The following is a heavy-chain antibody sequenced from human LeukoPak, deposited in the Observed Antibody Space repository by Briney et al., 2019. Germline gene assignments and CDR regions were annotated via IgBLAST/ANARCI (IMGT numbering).Heavy chain of an antibody. V-gene: IGHV1-18*01. J-gene: IGHJ5*02. CDR2: IGAYNGNT. CDR1: GYTFTSYG. CDR3: ARAEDQRYYDFWSGYYSNWFDP. Sequence: ASVKVSCKASGYTFTSYGISWVRQAPGQGLEWMGWIGAYNGNTNYAQKLQGRVTMTTDTSTSTAYMELRSLRSDDTAVYYCARAEDQRYYDFWSGYYSNWFDPWGQGTLVTVSS. D-gene: IGHD3-3*01.